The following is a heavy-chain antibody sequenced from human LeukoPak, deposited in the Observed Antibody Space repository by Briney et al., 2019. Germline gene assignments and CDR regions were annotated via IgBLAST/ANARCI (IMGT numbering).Heavy chain of an antibody. Sequence: SETLSLTCSVSGDSISTSSSYWGWIRQPPGKGLEWIGSIYYSGSTYYNTSLKSRVTISVDTSKNQFSLKLSSVTAADTAVYYCARGAYGGNPMGYYYYYMDVWGKGTTVTISS. J-gene: IGHJ6*03. V-gene: IGHV4-39*01. CDR2: IYYSGST. D-gene: IGHD4-23*01. CDR3: ARGAYGGNPMGYYYYYMDV. CDR1: GDSISTSSSY.